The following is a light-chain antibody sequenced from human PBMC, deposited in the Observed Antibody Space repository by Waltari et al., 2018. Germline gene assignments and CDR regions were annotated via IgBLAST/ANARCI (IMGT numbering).Light chain of an antibody. Sequence: QSALTQPASVSGSPGQSTTFSCTGTSSDLGTFEYVSWYQQHPGKAPKLMIYDVTKRPSGVSDRFSGSKSGNTASLTISGLQAEDEADYYCSSYTTSSTVVFGGGTKVTVL. CDR3: SSYTTSSTVV. J-gene: IGLJ2*01. V-gene: IGLV2-14*03. CDR1: SSDLGTFEY. CDR2: DVT.